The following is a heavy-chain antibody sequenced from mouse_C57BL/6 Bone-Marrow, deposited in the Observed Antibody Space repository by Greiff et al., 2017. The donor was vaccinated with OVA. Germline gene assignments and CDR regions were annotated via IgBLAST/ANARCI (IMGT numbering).Heavy chain of an antibody. Sequence: QVHVKQSGAELVKPGASVKLSCKASGYTFTSYWMQWVKQRPGQGLEWIGEIDPSDSYTNYNQKFKGKATLTVDTSSSTAYMQLSSLTSEDSAVYYCARIPLITTVVADYWGQGTTLTVSS. J-gene: IGHJ2*01. V-gene: IGHV1-50*01. CDR2: IDPSDSYT. D-gene: IGHD1-1*01. CDR1: GYTFTSYW. CDR3: ARIPLITTVVADY.